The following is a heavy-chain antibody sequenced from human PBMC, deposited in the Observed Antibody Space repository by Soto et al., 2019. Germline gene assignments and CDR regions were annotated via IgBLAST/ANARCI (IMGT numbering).Heavy chain of an antibody. CDR1: GYSFTSYA. D-gene: IGHD2-15*01. CDR2: MNPNSGNT. CDR3: ARGLVGDYYYYMDV. J-gene: IGHJ6*03. Sequence: ASVKVSCKASGYSFTSYAMHWVRQAPGQRLEWMGWMNPNSGNTGYAQKFQGRVTMTRNTSISTAYMELSSLRSEDTAVYYCARGLVGDYYYYMDVWGKGTTVTVSS. V-gene: IGHV1-8*01.